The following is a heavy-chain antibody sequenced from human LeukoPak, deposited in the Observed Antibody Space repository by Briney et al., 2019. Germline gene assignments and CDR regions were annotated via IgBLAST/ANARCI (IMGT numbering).Heavy chain of an antibody. V-gene: IGHV3-30*04. D-gene: IGHD6-13*01. Sequence: GGSLRLSCAASGFTFSSYAMHWVRQAPGKGLEWVAVISYDGSNKYYADTVKGRFTISRDNSKNTLYLQMNSLRAEDTAVFYCARGPSYSSWYTEYYYGMDVWGKGTTVTVSS. J-gene: IGHJ6*04. CDR2: ISYDGSNK. CDR1: GFTFSSYA. CDR3: ARGPSYSSWYTEYYYGMDV.